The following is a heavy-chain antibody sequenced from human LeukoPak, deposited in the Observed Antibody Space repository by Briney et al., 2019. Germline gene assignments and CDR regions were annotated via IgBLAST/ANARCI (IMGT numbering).Heavy chain of an antibody. Sequence: GSSVKVSCKASGGTFSSYAISWVRQAPGQGLEWMGIINPSGGSTSYAQKFQGRVTMTRDTSTSTVYMELSSLRSEDTAVYYCTTRRSHLDYWGQGTLVTVSS. CDR3: TTRRSHLDY. V-gene: IGHV1-46*01. CDR1: GGTFSSYA. J-gene: IGHJ4*02. D-gene: IGHD1-1*01. CDR2: INPSGGST.